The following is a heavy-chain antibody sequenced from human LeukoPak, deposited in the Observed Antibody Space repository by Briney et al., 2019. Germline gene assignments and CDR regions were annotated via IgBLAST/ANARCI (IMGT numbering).Heavy chain of an antibody. V-gene: IGHV3-23*01. CDR3: ARSSYSSSSSV. J-gene: IGHJ3*01. D-gene: IGHD6-6*01. CDR2: ISVSDGET. Sequence: GGSLRLSCAASGFTFSSFAMSWVRQAPGKGLEWVSGISVSDGETYYADSVKGRFTISRDNSKNTLYLQMNSLRAEDTAVYYCARSSYSSSSSVWGQGTMVTVSS. CDR1: GFTFSSFA.